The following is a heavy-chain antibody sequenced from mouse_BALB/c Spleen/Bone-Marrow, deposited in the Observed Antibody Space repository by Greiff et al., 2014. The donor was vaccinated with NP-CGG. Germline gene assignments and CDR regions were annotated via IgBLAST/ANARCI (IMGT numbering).Heavy chain of an antibody. Sequence: LKLSCAASGFTFSSYGMSWGRQTPDKRLEWVATLSSGGSNTYYPVSVKGRFTISRDNAKKTLYLQRSSLKSEDTAMYYCARTQRYYAMDYWGQGTSVNVP. J-gene: IGHJ4*01. V-gene: IGHV5-6*01. CDR3: ARTQRYYAMDY. CDR2: LSSGGSNT. CDR1: GFTFSSYG.